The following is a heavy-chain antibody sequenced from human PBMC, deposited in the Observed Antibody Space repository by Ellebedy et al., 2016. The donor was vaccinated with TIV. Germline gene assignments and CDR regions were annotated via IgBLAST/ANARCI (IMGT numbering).Heavy chain of an antibody. CDR2: IIPIFGTT. V-gene: IGHV1-69*13. D-gene: IGHD6-13*01. Sequence: AASVKVSCKASGGTFGLYAITWNRQAPGQGLEWMGGIIPIFGTTNYAQNFQARVTITADESTGTAYMELNSLRAEDTAVYYCARGAAGRGYFDYWGQGTQVTVSA. CDR3: ARGAAGRGYFDY. J-gene: IGHJ4*02. CDR1: GGTFGLYA.